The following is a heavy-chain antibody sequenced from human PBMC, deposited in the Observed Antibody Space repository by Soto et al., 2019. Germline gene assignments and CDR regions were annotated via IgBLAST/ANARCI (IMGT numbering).Heavy chain of an antibody. CDR3: AIKWGGYYDSSGYYYGY. D-gene: IGHD3-22*01. Sequence: QVQLVQSGAEVKKPGASVKVSCKASGYTFTSYGISWVRQAPGQGLEWMGWISAYNGNTNYAQKLQGRVTMTTDTSTSTAYMELRSLRADDTAVYYCAIKWGGYYDSSGYYYGYWGQGTLVTVSS. V-gene: IGHV1-18*01. CDR2: ISAYNGNT. J-gene: IGHJ4*02. CDR1: GYTFTSYG.